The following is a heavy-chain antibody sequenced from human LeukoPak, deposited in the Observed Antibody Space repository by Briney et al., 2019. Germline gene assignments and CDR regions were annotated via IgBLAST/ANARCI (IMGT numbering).Heavy chain of an antibody. CDR2: ISYDGSNK. J-gene: IGHJ6*02. Sequence: GGSLRLSCAASGFTFSSYAMHWVRQAPGKGLEWVAVISYDGSNKYYADSVKGRFTISRDNSKNTLYLQMNSLRAEDTAVYYCARDVATAEVGGYYYGMDVWGQGTTVTVS. CDR1: GFTFSSYA. D-gene: IGHD6-13*01. CDR3: ARDVATAEVGGYYYGMDV. V-gene: IGHV3-30-3*01.